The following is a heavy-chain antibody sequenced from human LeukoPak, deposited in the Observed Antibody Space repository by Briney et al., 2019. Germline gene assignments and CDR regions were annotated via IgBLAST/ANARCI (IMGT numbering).Heavy chain of an antibody. CDR3: ARDRALILRLGELSLFDY. J-gene: IGHJ4*02. CDR1: GFTFSSYG. Sequence: GGSLRLSCAASGFTFSSYGMHWVRQAPGKGLEWVAVISYDGSNKYYADSVKGRFTISRDNSKNTLYLQMNSLRAEDTAVYYCARDRALILRLGELSLFDYWGQGTLVTVSS. CDR2: ISYDGSNK. V-gene: IGHV3-30*03. D-gene: IGHD3-16*02.